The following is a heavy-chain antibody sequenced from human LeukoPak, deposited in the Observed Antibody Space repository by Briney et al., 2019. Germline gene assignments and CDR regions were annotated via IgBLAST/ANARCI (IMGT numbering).Heavy chain of an antibody. Sequence: GGSLRLSCAASGFTVSSNSMSWVRQAPGKGLEWVSFIYSGTTHYSDSVKGRFTISRDNSKNTLYLQMNSLRAEDTAVYYCARRAGAYSHPYDYWGQGTLITVSS. V-gene: IGHV3-53*01. CDR1: GFTVSSNS. D-gene: IGHD4/OR15-4a*01. J-gene: IGHJ4*02. CDR2: IYSGTT. CDR3: ARRAGAYSHPYDY.